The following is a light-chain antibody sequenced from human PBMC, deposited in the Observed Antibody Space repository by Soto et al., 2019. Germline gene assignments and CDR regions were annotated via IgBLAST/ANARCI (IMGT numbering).Light chain of an antibody. V-gene: IGKV3-15*01. CDR2: GAA. Sequence: EIVMTQSPATLSVSPGERATLSCRASQSVSSNLAWYQQKPGQAPRLLIYGAATRATGIPARFSGRGSGTDFTLTIMSVQSKDFAVYYCQQYNRSPPYTFGKGNKLEI. J-gene: IGKJ2*01. CDR3: QQYNRSPPYT. CDR1: QSVSSN.